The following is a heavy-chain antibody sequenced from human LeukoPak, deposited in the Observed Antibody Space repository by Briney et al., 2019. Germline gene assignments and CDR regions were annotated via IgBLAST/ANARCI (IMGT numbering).Heavy chain of an antibody. D-gene: IGHD1-26*01. V-gene: IGHV1-2*02. Sequence: ASVKVSCKASGYTFTGYYMHWVRQAPGQGLEWMGWINPNSGGTNYAQKFQGRVTMTRDTSISTAYMELSRLRSDDTAVYYCARAPPRPRRFIVGAPDAFDIWGQGTMVTVSS. CDR2: INPNSGGT. CDR1: GYTFTGYY. J-gene: IGHJ3*02. CDR3: ARAPPRPRRFIVGAPDAFDI.